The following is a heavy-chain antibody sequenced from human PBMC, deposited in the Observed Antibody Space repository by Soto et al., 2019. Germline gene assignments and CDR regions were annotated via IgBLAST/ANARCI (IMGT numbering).Heavy chain of an antibody. D-gene: IGHD1-26*01. V-gene: IGHV1-18*01. CDR3: ARGGPGIVGATTFDYFDY. CDR1: GYTFTSYG. J-gene: IGHJ4*02. Sequence: ASVKVSCKASGYTFTSYGISWVRQAPGQGLEWMGWISAYNGNTNYAQKLQGRVTMTTDTSTSTAYMELRSLRSDDTAVYYCARGGPGIVGATTFDYFDYWGQGTLVTVSS. CDR2: ISAYNGNT.